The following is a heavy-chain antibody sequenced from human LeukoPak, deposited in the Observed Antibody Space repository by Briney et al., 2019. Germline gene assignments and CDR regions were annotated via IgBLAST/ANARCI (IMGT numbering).Heavy chain of an antibody. CDR2: IYSGGST. V-gene: IGHV3-53*01. Sequence: GGSLRLSCAASGFTFSSYAMTWVRQAPGKGLEWVSVIYSGGSTYYADSVKGRFTISRDNSKNTLYLQMSSLRAEDTALYYCARGGAYDTHGVLDYWGQGALVTVSS. CDR1: GFTFSSYA. D-gene: IGHD3-9*01. CDR3: ARGGAYDTHGVLDY. J-gene: IGHJ4*02.